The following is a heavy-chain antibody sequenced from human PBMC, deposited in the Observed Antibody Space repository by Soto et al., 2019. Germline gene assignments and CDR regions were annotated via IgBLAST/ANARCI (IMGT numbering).Heavy chain of an antibody. CDR2: INHSGST. CDR3: ARDAARNYYDSSGYCRPDAFDI. Sequence: SETLSLTCAVYGGSFSGYYWSWIRQPPGKGLEWIGEINHSGSTNYNPSLKSRVTISVDTSKNQFSLKLSSVTAADTAVYYCARDAARNYYDSSGYCRPDAFDIWGQGTMVTVSS. D-gene: IGHD3-22*01. V-gene: IGHV4-34*01. J-gene: IGHJ3*02. CDR1: GGSFSGYY.